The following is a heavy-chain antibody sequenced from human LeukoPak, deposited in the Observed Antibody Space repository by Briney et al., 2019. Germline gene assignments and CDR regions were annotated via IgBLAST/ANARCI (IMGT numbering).Heavy chain of an antibody. CDR3: ARARCHLVPYFDS. CDR2: INPNSGGT. Sequence: VASVTVSCKASGYTFTDYYMHWVRQAPGQGLEWMGWINPNSGGTNFAQKFQGRVAMTRDTSISTAYLELGSLRSADTAVDFCARARCHLVPYFDSWGQGTLVTFSS. V-gene: IGHV1-2*02. D-gene: IGHD6-6*01. J-gene: IGHJ4*02. CDR1: GYTFTDYY.